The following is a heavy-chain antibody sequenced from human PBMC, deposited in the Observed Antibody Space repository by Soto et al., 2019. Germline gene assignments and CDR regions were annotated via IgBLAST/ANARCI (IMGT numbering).Heavy chain of an antibody. J-gene: IGHJ4*02. CDR1: GVSISDTSYY. Sequence: PSETLSLTCNVSGVSISDTSYYWGWIRQPPGKGLEWIGTIYFSGTTFYNPSLKSQLTISVDTSKNQFSLRLSSVTAADTAVYYCARHGSHWGQGTLVTVSS. V-gene: IGHV4-39*01. CDR2: IYFSGTT. CDR3: ARHGSH.